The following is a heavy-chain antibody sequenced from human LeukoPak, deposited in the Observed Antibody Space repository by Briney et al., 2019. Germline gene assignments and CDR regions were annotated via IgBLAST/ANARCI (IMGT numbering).Heavy chain of an antibody. Sequence: GGSLRLSCAASGFTFSTYTMNWVRQAPGKGLEWVSFISISSSYIYYADSVKGRFTISRDNAKNSLYLRMNSLRAEDTAVYYCARVPSSGYSSGEYYYYTNVWGKGTTVTVSS. V-gene: IGHV3-21*01. CDR1: GFTFSTYT. CDR3: ARVPSSGYSSGEYYYYTNV. CDR2: ISISSSYI. D-gene: IGHD6-19*01. J-gene: IGHJ6*03.